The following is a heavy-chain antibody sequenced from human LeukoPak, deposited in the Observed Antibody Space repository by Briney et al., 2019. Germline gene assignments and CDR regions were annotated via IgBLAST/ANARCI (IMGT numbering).Heavy chain of an antibody. D-gene: IGHD3-22*01. Sequence: GESLKISCQGSGYSFTNNWIGWVRQMPGKGLEWMGIIYPGDSDTRYSPSFQGQVTISADKSISTAYLQWSSLKASDTAMYYCARQYYYDSSAYYFPDYWGQGTLVTVSS. CDR1: GYSFTNNW. CDR3: ARQYYYDSSAYYFPDY. CDR2: IYPGDSDT. J-gene: IGHJ4*02. V-gene: IGHV5-51*01.